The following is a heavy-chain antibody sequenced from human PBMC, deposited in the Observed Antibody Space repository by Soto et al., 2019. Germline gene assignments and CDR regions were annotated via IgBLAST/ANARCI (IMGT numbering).Heavy chain of an antibody. CDR2: ISGSGGST. CDR1: GFTFSSYA. D-gene: IGHD4-17*01. CDR3: AKQDHDYGDPGPFDY. J-gene: IGHJ4*02. V-gene: IGHV3-23*01. Sequence: XGSLRISCAASGFTFSSYARSWVRQAPGKGLEWVSAISGSGGSTYYADSVKGRFTISRDNSKNTLYLQMNSLRAQDTAVYYCAKQDHDYGDPGPFDYWGQGTLVTVSS.